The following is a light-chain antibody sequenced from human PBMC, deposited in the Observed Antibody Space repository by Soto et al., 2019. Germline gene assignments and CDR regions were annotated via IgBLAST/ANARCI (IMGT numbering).Light chain of an antibody. CDR3: QQYGSSPLT. J-gene: IGKJ4*01. CDR2: GAS. Sequence: EIVLTQSPGTLSLSPWGRASLSFSASQSVSSEKLAWYQQKPGQAPRLLIFGASGRATGIPARFSGSGSGKDFSLTISRLGTEDSEVYYCQQYGSSPLTFGGGTKVDIK. CDR1: QSVSSEK. V-gene: IGKV3-20*01.